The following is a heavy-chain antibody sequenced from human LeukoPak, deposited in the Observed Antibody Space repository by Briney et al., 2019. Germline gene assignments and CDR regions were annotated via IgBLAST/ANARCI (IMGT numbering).Heavy chain of an antibody. CDR3: ARDPYSYENWFDP. V-gene: IGHV1-69*13. CDR1: GGTFSSYA. J-gene: IGHJ5*02. D-gene: IGHD5-18*01. CDR2: IIPIFGTA. Sequence: SVKVSCKASGGTFSSYAISWVRQAPGQGLEWMGGIIPIFGTANYAQKFQGRVTITADESTSTAYMELSSLRSEDTAVYYCARDPYSYENWFDPWGQGTLVTVSS.